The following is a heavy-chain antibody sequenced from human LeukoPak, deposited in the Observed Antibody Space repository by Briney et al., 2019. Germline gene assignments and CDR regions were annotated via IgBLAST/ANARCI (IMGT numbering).Heavy chain of an antibody. CDR2: IYYSGST. D-gene: IGHD5-12*01. J-gene: IGHJ4*02. CDR3: ARGDIVATIPYYFDY. V-gene: IGHV4-59*01. Sequence: SETLSLTCTVSGGSISSYYWSWIRKPPGKGLEWIGYIYYSGSTNYNPSLKSRVTISVDTSKNQFSLKLSSVTAADTAVYYCARGDIVATIPYYFDYWGQGTLVTVSS. CDR1: GGSISSYY.